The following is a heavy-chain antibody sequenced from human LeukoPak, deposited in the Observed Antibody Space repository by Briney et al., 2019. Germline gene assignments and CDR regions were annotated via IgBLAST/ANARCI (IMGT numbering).Heavy chain of an antibody. CDR2: ISGSGGST. J-gene: IGHJ4*02. Sequence: PGGSLRLSCAASGFTFDDYAMHWVRQAPGKGLEWVSAISGSGGSTYYADSVKGRFTISGDNSKNTLYLQMNSLRAEDTAVYYCAKQPRTTVTTIYFDYWGQGTLVTVSS. D-gene: IGHD4-17*01. CDR3: AKQPRTTVTTIYFDY. CDR1: GFTFDDYA. V-gene: IGHV3-23*01.